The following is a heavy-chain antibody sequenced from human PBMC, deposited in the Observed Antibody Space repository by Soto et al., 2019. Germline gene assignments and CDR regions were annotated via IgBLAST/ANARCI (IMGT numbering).Heavy chain of an antibody. J-gene: IGHJ4*02. D-gene: IGHD3-22*01. CDR1: GYSFSGYW. Sequence: XESLKISCRGSGYSFSGYWITWVRQMPGKGLEWMGRIDPSDSQTYYSPSFRGHVTISAAKSITTVFLQWSSLRASDTAMYYCARQIYDSDSGPNFQYYFDYSGQGTLVTVSS. CDR3: ARQIYDSDSGPNFQYYFDY. V-gene: IGHV5-10-1*01. CDR2: IDPSDSQT.